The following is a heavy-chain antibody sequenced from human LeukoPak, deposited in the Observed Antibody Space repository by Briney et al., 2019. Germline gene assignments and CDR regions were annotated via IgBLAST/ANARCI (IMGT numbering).Heavy chain of an antibody. V-gene: IGHV3-23*01. CDR3: AKGEGGYSYGFDY. CDR2: ISGSGGST. Sequence: PGGSLRLSCAASGFTFSSYAMSWVRQAPGKGLEWVSAISGSGGSTYCADSVKGRFTISRDNSKSTLYLQMNSLRAEDTAVYYCAKGEGGYSYGFDYWGQGTLVTVSS. D-gene: IGHD5-18*01. CDR1: GFTFSSYA. J-gene: IGHJ4*02.